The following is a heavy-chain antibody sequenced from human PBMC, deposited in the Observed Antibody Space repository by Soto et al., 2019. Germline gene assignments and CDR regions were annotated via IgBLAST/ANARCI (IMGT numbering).Heavy chain of an antibody. D-gene: IGHD3-10*01. J-gene: IGHJ5*02. CDR3: ARDNAINYYGPFDP. V-gene: IGHV1-69*08. CDR1: GGTFSSYT. Sequence: QVQLVQSGAEVKKPGSSVKVSCKASGGTFSSYTISWVRQAPGQGLEWMGRIIPILGIANYAQKFQGRVTITADKSTSTAYMELSSLRSEDTAVYYCARDNAINYYGPFDPCGQGTLVTVSS. CDR2: IIPILGIA.